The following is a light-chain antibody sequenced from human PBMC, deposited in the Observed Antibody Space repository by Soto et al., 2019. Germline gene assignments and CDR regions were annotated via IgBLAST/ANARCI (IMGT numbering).Light chain of an antibody. V-gene: IGLV2-8*01. CDR1: SSDVGGYNY. CDR2: EVS. Sequence: QSVLTQPPSASGSPGQSVTISCTGTSSDVGGYNYVSWYQQHPGKAPKLMIYEVSKRPSGVPDRFSGSKSGNTASLTVSGLQAEDEAAYYCSSYAGSTVVFGGGTQLTVL. J-gene: IGLJ2*01. CDR3: SSYAGSTVV.